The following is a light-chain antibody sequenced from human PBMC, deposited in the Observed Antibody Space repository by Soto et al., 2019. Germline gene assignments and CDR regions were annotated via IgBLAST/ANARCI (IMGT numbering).Light chain of an antibody. J-gene: IGKJ3*01. V-gene: IGKV1-39*01. CDR2: AAS. CDR1: QTIIRY. CDR3: PQSYSTLFT. Sequence: DIQMTQSPSSLSASVGDRVTITCRASQTIIRYLNWYQQKPGRAPNLLIYAASSLQSGVPSRFSGSRSGPEFTLTISSLQPEDFATYYCPQSYSTLFTFGPGTKVEIK.